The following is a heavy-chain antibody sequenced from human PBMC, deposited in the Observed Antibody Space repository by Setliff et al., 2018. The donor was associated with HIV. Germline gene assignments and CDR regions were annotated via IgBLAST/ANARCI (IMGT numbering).Heavy chain of an antibody. V-gene: IGHV1-8*02. CDR2: MNPNSGNT. J-gene: IGHJ5*02. D-gene: IGHD3-10*01. CDR1: GGTFSSYA. CDR3: AREGGGGSGSYFWFDP. Sequence: ASVKVSCKASGGTFSSYAISWVRQATGQGLEWMGWMNPNSGNTGYAQKFQGRVTMTRNTSISTAYMELSSLRSDDTAVYYCAREGGGGSGSYFWFDPWGQGTLVTVSS.